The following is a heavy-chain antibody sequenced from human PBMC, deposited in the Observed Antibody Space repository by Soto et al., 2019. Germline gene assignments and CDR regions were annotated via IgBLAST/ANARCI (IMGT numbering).Heavy chain of an antibody. V-gene: IGHV4-30-4*01. J-gene: IGHJ4*02. CDR2: IYYTGST. CDR1: GGSISSGDYN. CDR3: ARVVLVGATLPYQHDY. Sequence: QVQLQESGPGLVKPSQTLSLTCTVSGGSISSGDYNWSWIRQPPGQGLEWIGYIYYTGSTYYNPSLESRVTISVDTSKKQFSLKLSSVTAADTAVYYCARVVLVGATLPYQHDYWGQGTLVTVSS. D-gene: IGHD2-15*01.